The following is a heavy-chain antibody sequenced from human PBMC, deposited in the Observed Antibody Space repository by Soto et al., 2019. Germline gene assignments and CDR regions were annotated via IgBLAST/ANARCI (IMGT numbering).Heavy chain of an antibody. CDR1: GYSFTSYW. Sequence: GESLKISCKGSGYSFTSYWIGWVRQMPGKGLEWMGIIYPGDSDTRYSPSFQGQVTISADKSISTAYLQWSSLKASDTAMYYCARLPSRITGYAYYMDVWGKGTTVTDSS. D-gene: IGHD1-20*01. CDR3: ARLPSRITGYAYYMDV. CDR2: IYPGDSDT. V-gene: IGHV5-51*01. J-gene: IGHJ6*03.